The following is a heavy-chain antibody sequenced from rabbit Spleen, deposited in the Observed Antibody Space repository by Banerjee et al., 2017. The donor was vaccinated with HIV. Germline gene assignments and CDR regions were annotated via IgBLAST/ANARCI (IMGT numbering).Heavy chain of an antibody. D-gene: IGHD8-1*01. CDR2: IDTGSSGFT. CDR3: ARDTGSSFSSYGMDL. J-gene: IGHJ6*01. V-gene: IGHV1S40*01. CDR1: GLDFGSSYW. Sequence: QSLEESGGDLVKPGGTLTLTCTASGLDFGSSYWMCWVRQAPGKGLEWIACIDTGSSGFTYFATWAKGRFTCSKTSSTTVTLQMTRLTAADTATYFCARDTGSSFSSYGMDLWGPGTLVTVS.